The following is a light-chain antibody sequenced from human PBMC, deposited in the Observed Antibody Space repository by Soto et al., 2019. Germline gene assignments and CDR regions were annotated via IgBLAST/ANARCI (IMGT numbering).Light chain of an antibody. CDR2: GAS. Sequence: EIVLTQSPGTLSLSPGERATLSCRASQGVRSNFLAWYQQNPGQAPRFLIYGASTRATGIPARFSGSGSGTEFTLTISSLQSEDFAVYYCQQYTNWPPLTFGQGTKVDIK. CDR3: QQYTNWPPLT. J-gene: IGKJ1*01. V-gene: IGKV3-15*01. CDR1: QGVRSN.